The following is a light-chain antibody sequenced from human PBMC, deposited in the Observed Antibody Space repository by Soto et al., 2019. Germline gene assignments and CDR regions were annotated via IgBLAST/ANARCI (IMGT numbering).Light chain of an antibody. CDR3: QQRYNWPDT. J-gene: IGKJ1*01. CDR1: QSVSNQ. Sequence: EIVLTQSPATLSLSPGERATLSCRASQSVSNQLAWYQQKPGQAPRLLIYDASNRATGIPARFSASGSGTDFTLTISSLEPEDFAVYYCQQRYNWPDTFGQGTKVEIK. CDR2: DAS. V-gene: IGKV3-11*01.